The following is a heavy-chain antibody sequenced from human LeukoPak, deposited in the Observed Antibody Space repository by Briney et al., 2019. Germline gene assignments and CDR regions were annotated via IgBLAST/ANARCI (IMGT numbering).Heavy chain of an antibody. CDR2: IHTSGNI. CDR3: ARDPTTVTTIFDS. CDR1: GASINNYY. Sequence: PSETLSLTCSVSGASINNYYWSWIRQSAEKGLDYIGRIHTSGNINHNPSLQSRVTVSVDTSKNQFSLKMKSVTAADTAVYYCARDPTTVTTIFDSWGQGTLVTVSS. J-gene: IGHJ4*02. D-gene: IGHD4-17*01. V-gene: IGHV4-4*07.